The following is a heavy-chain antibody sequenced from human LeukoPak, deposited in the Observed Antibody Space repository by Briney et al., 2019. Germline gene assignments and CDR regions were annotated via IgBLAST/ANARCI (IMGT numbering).Heavy chain of an antibody. J-gene: IGHJ4*02. CDR1: GYTFTSYY. CDR3: ASGPYGSGLSPPAEY. Sequence: GASVKVSCKASGYTFTSYYMHWVRQAPGQGLEWMGIINPSGGSTSYAQKFQGRVTMTRDTSTSTVYMELSSLRSEDTAVYYCASGPYGSGLSPPAEYWGQGTLVTVSS. V-gene: IGHV1-46*01. CDR2: INPSGGST. D-gene: IGHD3-10*01.